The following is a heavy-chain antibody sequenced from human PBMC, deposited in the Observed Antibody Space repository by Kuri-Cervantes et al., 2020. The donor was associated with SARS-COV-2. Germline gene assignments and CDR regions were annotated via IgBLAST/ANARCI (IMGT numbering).Heavy chain of an antibody. D-gene: IGHD2-2*01. Sequence: ASVKVSCKVSGYTLTELSMHWVRQAPGKGLEWMEGFDPEDGETIYAQKFQGRVTMTEDTSTDTAYMELSSLRSEDTAVYYCATLPVVPAQFDYWGQGTLVTVSS. CDR3: ATLPVVPAQFDY. CDR2: FDPEDGET. J-gene: IGHJ4*02. V-gene: IGHV1-24*01. CDR1: GYTLTELS.